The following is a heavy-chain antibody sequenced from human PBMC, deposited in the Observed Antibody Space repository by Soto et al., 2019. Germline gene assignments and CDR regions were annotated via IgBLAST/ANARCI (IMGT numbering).Heavy chain of an antibody. CDR3: ARVRGSGRYDWYFAL. Sequence: EVELVETGGGLVQPGGSLRLSCAASGFTVSSNYMSWVRQAPGKGLEWVSVLYSGGSTYYADSVKGRFTIARDNSKNTLDLQMDSLRAEDTAVYYGARVRGSGRYDWYFALWGRGTLVTVSS. J-gene: IGHJ2*01. CDR1: GFTVSSNY. V-gene: IGHV3-66*01. CDR2: LYSGGST. D-gene: IGHD6-19*01.